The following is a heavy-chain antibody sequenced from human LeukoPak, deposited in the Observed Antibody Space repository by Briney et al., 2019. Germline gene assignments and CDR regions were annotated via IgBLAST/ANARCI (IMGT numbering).Heavy chain of an antibody. CDR2: ISYDGSNE. J-gene: IGHJ4*02. CDR1: GFTLSSYA. V-gene: IGHV3-30-3*01. Sequence: GRPLRLSCAASGFTLSSYAMHWVRQAPGKGLEWVALISYDGSNEFYADSVKGRFTISRDNSKNTLYLQMNSLRVEDTAVYYCARDPYDFWSGYPNYYFDYWGQGTLVTVSS. CDR3: ARDPYDFWSGYPNYYFDY. D-gene: IGHD3-3*01.